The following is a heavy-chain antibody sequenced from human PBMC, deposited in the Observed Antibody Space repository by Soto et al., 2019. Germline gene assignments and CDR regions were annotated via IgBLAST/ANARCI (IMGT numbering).Heavy chain of an antibody. J-gene: IGHJ4*02. V-gene: IGHV3-30-3*01. Sequence: QVQLLESGGGVVQPGRSLRLSCAASGFTFSSYAMHWVRQPPGKGLEWVAVVSNDGRNKFYADSVRGRFTISRDNSKNTLYLEMDSLRVEDTAVFYCARGQHGLDHWGQGSLVLVST. CDR3: ARGQHGLDH. CDR1: GFTFSSYA. D-gene: IGHD2-8*01. CDR2: VSNDGRNK.